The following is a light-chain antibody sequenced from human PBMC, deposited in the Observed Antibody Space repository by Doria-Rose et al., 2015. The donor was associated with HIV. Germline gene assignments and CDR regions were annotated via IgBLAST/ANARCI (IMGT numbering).Light chain of an antibody. V-gene: IGKV1-39*01. CDR2: AAS. J-gene: IGKJ1*01. CDR1: QNIHRF. Sequence: DIRVTQSPSSLSASVGDRVTITCRASQNIHRFFNWYQQKPGKVHKVLLYAASSLQSGVPSRFSGSGSGTDFTLTISSLQPEDFATYYCQQSFSTPRTFGQGTKVEIK. CDR3: QQSFSTPRT.